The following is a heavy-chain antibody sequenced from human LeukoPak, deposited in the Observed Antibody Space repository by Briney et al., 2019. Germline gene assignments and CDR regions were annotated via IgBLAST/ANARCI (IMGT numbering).Heavy chain of an antibody. CDR1: GFSVATDSYC. V-gene: IGHV4-61*01. CDR2: INHSGST. J-gene: IGHJ5*02. CDR3: ARGGHSSSWYVRDWFDP. Sequence: SETLSLTCTVSGFSVATDSYCWGWIRQPPGKGLEWIGEINHSGSTNYNPSLKSRVTISVDTSKNQFSLKLSSVTAADTAVYYCARGGHSSSWYVRDWFDPWGQGTLVTVSS. D-gene: IGHD6-13*01.